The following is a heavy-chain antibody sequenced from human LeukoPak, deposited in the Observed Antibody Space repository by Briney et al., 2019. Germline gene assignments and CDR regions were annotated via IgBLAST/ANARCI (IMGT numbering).Heavy chain of an antibody. J-gene: IGHJ4*02. V-gene: IGHV4-39*01. Sequence: PSETLSLTCTVSGDSISSSSYYWGWVRQPPGKGLEWIGSVYYFGDTYYSPSLESRVTISIDTSKNQFSLKLSSVTATDTAVYYCARHHNIVIVPTAGGFDYWGQGTLVTVSS. CDR2: VYYFGDT. D-gene: IGHD2-2*01. CDR3: ARHHNIVIVPTAGGFDY. CDR1: GDSISSSSYY.